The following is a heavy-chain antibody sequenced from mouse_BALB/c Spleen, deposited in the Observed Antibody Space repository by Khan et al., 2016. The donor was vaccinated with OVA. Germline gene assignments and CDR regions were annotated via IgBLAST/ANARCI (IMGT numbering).Heavy chain of an antibody. Sequence: VQLQQSGPGLVAPSQSLSITCTVSGFSLSRYNIHWVRQPPGKGLEWLGMIWGGGGTDYNSTLKSRLSISKDNSKSQVFLKMNSLQTDDTARYXCARAYYRYDGYYAMDYWGQGTSVTVSS. J-gene: IGHJ4*01. CDR2: IWGGGGT. CDR3: ARAYYRYDGYYAMDY. V-gene: IGHV2-6-4*01. CDR1: GFSLSRYN. D-gene: IGHD2-14*01.